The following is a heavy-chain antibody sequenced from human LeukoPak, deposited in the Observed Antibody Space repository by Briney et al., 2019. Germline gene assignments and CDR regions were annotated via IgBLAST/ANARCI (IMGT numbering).Heavy chain of an antibody. J-gene: IGHJ5*02. D-gene: IGHD3-10*01. Sequence: GESLKISCKGSGYSFTSYWIDWVRQIPGKGLEWMGIIYAADSDTRYSPSFQGQVTISADNSINPAYLQWSSLKASDSAMYYCGRSNYGSGSYYKGWFDPWGQGALVTVSS. CDR1: GYSFTSYW. CDR3: GRSNYGSGSYYKGWFDP. V-gene: IGHV5-51*01. CDR2: IYAADSDT.